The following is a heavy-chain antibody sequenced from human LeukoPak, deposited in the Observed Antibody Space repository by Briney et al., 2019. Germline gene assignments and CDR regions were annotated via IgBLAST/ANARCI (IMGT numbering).Heavy chain of an antibody. CDR2: ISWNSGSI. CDR3: AKGGAECSSTSCYYDY. CDR1: GFTFDDYA. Sequence: PGRSLRLSCAASGFTFDDYAMHWVRQAPGKGLEWVSGISWNSGSIGYADSVKGRFTISRDNAKNSLYLQMNSLRAEDTALYYCAKGGAECSSTSCYYDYWGQGTLVTVSS. J-gene: IGHJ4*02. V-gene: IGHV3-9*01. D-gene: IGHD2-2*01.